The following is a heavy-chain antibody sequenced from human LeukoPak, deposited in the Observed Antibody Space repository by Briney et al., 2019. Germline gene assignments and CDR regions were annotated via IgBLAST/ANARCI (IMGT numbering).Heavy chain of an antibody. CDR2: IYHTGSA. V-gene: IGHV4-38-2*01. J-gene: IGHJ4*02. Sequence: SETLSLTCPVSGYSFTRGHYWGWIRQPPGKGLEWIANIYHTGSAHYNPSLKSRVTISVDTSKNQFSLKLSSVTAADTAVYYCARYCTSTTCILRGFDYWGQGTLVTVSS. D-gene: IGHD2-2*01. CDR3: ARYCTSTTCILRGFDY. CDR1: GYSFTRGHY.